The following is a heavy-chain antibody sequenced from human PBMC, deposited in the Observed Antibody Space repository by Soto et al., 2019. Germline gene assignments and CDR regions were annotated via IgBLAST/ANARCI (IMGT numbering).Heavy chain of an antibody. CDR1: GGSISSSNW. Sequence: SETLSLTCAVSGGSISSSNWWRWVRQPPGKGLEWIGEIYHSGSPNYTPSLKSRVTISVDKSKNQFSLKLSSVTAADTAVYYCARVPYCGGDCYYYYYYYGMDVWGQGTTVTVSS. J-gene: IGHJ6*02. CDR2: IYHSGSP. D-gene: IGHD2-21*02. CDR3: ARVPYCGGDCYYYYYYYGMDV. V-gene: IGHV4-4*02.